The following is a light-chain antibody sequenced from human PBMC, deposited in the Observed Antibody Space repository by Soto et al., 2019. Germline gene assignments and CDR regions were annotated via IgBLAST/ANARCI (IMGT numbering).Light chain of an antibody. CDR1: SSDVGSYNL. CDR3: CSYAGSGAGV. J-gene: IGLJ3*02. Sequence: QSALTQPASVSGSPGQSITISCTGTSSDVGSYNLVSWYQQHPGKAPKLMIYEVTKRPSGVSNRFSGSKSGNTASLTISGLQAEDEADYYCCSYAGSGAGVFGGGTQLTVL. V-gene: IGLV2-23*02. CDR2: EVT.